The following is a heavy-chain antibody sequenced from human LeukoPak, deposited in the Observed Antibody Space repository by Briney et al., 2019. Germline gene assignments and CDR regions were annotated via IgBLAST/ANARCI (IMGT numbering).Heavy chain of an antibody. V-gene: IGHV3-23*01. Sequence: GGSLRLSCAAPGFTFSNYGMSWVRQAPGKGLEWVSSIGDTSDNTYYADSVKGRVTISRDNSKNTVYLQVNSLRAEDTAVYYCARRGSSYGSLQYYFDYWGQGTLVTVSS. J-gene: IGHJ4*02. D-gene: IGHD5-18*01. CDR2: IGDTSDNT. CDR1: GFTFSNYG. CDR3: ARRGSSYGSLQYYFDY.